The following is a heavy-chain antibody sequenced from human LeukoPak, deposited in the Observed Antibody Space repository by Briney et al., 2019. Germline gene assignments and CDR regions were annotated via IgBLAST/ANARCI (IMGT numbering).Heavy chain of an antibody. V-gene: IGHV1-2*02. CDR3: AREVHCSGGSCSLNRWFDP. Sequence: SVKVSCKASGYTFTTCYMHWVRLAPGQGLEWMGWINPNSGGTNYAQKFQGRVTMTRDTSISTAYMELSRLRSDDTAVYYCAREVHCSGGSCSLNRWFDPWGQGTLVTVSS. D-gene: IGHD2-15*01. CDR2: INPNSGGT. CDR1: GYTFTTCY. J-gene: IGHJ5*02.